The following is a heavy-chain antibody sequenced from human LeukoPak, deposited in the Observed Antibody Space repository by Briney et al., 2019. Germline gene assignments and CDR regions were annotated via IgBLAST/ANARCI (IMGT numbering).Heavy chain of an antibody. CDR3: ATDLRSESGTRYCGGGSCWYRFGNFAY. CDR2: IGSSSTHT. CDR1: GFTFTDFY. J-gene: IGHJ4*02. Sequence: GGSLRLSCAASGFTFTDFYMNWIRQAPGKGPEWISFIGSSSTHTNYADSVKGRFTISRDNAKNSLFLQMNSLRPEDTAVYYCATDLRSESGTRYCGGGSCWYRFGNFAYWGQGTLVTVSS. V-gene: IGHV3-11*05. D-gene: IGHD2-15*01.